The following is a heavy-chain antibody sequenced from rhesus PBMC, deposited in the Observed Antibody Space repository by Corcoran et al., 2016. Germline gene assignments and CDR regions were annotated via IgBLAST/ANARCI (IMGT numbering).Heavy chain of an antibody. CDR1: GGSISGYYY. V-gene: IGHV4-73*01. J-gene: IGHJ4*01. D-gene: IGHD3-22*01. Sequence: QVQLQQWGEGLVKPSETLSLTCAVYGGSISGYYYWSWIRQHTGKGLEWIGYIYGNSASTNYNPSLKNRVTISKDTSKNQFSLKLSSVTAADTAVYYCAREGVIMIFDYWGQGVLVTVSS. CDR3: AREGVIMIFDY. CDR2: IYGNSAST.